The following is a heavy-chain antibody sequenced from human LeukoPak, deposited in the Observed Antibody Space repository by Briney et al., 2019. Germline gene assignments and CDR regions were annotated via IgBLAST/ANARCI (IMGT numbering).Heavy chain of an antibody. CDR3: AREPPIAEWELLPNFDY. CDR1: GYTFTSYN. J-gene: IGHJ4*02. CDR2: INPSGGST. Sequence: GASVKVSFKASGYTFTSYNIHWGGHAPGQGLEWMGIINPSGGSTSYAQKFQGRVTMTRDTSTSTVYMELSSLRSEDTAVYYCAREPPIAEWELLPNFDYWGQGTLVTVSS. D-gene: IGHD1-26*01. V-gene: IGHV1-46*01.